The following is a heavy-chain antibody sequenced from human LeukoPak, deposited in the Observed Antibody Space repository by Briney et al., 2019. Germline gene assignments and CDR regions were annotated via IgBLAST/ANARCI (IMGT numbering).Heavy chain of an antibody. CDR2: IDPSDSYT. CDR3: ARRVMSMAIPPEH. D-gene: IGHD2/OR15-2a*01. CDR1: GYSFTSYW. J-gene: IGHJ1*01. V-gene: IGHV5-10-1*01. Sequence: GESLKISCKGSGYSFTSYWISWVRQMPGKGVEGMGRIDPSDSYTNYSPSFQGHVTISADKSISTAYLQWSSLKASDTAMYYCARRVMSMAIPPEHWGQGTLGTVSS.